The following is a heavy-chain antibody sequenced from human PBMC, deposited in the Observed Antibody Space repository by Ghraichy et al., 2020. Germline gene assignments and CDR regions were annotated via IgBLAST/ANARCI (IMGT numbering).Heavy chain of an antibody. CDR2: ISYDGSNK. J-gene: IGHJ6*02. Sequence: GGSLRLSCAASGFTFSTYGMHWVRQAPGKGLEWVALISYDGSNKYYADSVKGRFTISRDNSKNTVYLQMTSLRAEDTAVYYCAKDLEVVTHYFYYGLDVWGQGTAVTVSS. D-gene: IGHD3-22*01. CDR1: GFTFSTYG. CDR3: AKDLEVVTHYFYYGLDV. V-gene: IGHV3-30*18.